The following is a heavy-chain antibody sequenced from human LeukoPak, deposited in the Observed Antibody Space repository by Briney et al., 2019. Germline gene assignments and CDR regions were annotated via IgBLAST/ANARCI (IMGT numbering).Heavy chain of an antibody. CDR3: ARERNVDYFDY. CDR1: GFTFSTYG. CDR2: IWYDGSDK. Sequence: GGSLRLSCAAPGFTFSTYGMHWVRQAPGKGLEWVAVIWYDGSDKYYADLVKGRFTISKENSKNTLYLQMNSLRAEEPAVYYCARERNVDYFDYWGRGALVTVAS. J-gene: IGHJ4*02. V-gene: IGHV3-33*01. D-gene: IGHD1-1*01.